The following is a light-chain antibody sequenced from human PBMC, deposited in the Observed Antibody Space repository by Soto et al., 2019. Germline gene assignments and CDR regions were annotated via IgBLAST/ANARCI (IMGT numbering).Light chain of an antibody. CDR1: SSKNGAGYE. CDR3: QSYDTGLSGSRV. CDR2: GNK. J-gene: IGLJ1*01. V-gene: IGLV1-40*01. Sequence: QSVLTQPPSVSGAPGQTVTISCTGSSSKNGAGYEVHWYQQLPGTAPKLLIYGNKNRPPGVPDRFSGSRSDTSASLAITGLQADDEADYYCQSYDTGLSGSRVFGSGTKVTVL.